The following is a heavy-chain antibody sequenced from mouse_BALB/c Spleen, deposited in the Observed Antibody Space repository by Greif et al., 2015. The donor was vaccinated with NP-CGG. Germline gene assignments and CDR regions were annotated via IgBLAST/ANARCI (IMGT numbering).Heavy chain of an antibody. CDR1: GFNINDTY. V-gene: IGHV14-3*02. J-gene: IGHJ1*01. Sequence: VQLQQSGAELVKPGASVKLSCTASGFNINDTYMHWVKQRPEKGLEWIGRIDPANGNTKYDPKFQGKATITADTSSNTAYLQLSSLTSEDTAVYYCARGVRLPRYFDVWGAGTTVTVSS. CDR3: ARGVRLPRYFDV. CDR2: IDPANGNT. D-gene: IGHD1-2*01.